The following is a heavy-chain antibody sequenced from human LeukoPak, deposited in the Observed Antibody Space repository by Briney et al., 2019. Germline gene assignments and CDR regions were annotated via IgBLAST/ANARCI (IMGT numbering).Heavy chain of an antibody. Sequence: SETLSLTCAVYGGSFSGYYWSWIRQPPGKGLEWIGEINHSGSTNYNPSLKSRVTISVDTSKNQFSLKLSSVTAADTAVYYCARDGHDYGFFDYWGQGTLVTVSS. J-gene: IGHJ4*02. D-gene: IGHD4-17*01. CDR2: INHSGST. CDR1: GGSFSGYY. CDR3: ARDGHDYGFFDY. V-gene: IGHV4-34*01.